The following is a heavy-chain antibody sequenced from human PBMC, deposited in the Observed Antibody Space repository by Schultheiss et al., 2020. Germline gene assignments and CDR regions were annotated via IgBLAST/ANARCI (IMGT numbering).Heavy chain of an antibody. CDR3: AMVDWFDP. D-gene: IGHD3-10*01. V-gene: IGHV4-34*01. Sequence: SETLSLTCAVYGGSFSGYYWSWIRQPPGKGLEWIGSIYYSGSTTYNPSLKSRVTISVDTSKNQFSLKLSSVTAADTAVYYCAMVDWFDPWGQGTLVTVSS. J-gene: IGHJ5*02. CDR1: GGSFSGYY. CDR2: IYYSGST.